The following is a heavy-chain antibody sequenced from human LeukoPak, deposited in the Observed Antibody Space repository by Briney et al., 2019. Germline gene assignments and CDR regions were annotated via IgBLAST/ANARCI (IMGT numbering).Heavy chain of an antibody. D-gene: IGHD3-10*01. CDR1: GFTVSSNY. Sequence: GRSLRLSCAASGFTVSSNYMSWVRQAPGKGLEWVSVIYSGGSTYYADSVKGRFTISRDNSKNTLYPQMNSLRAEDTAVYYCASSLWFGELYSYGMDVWGQGTTVTVSS. V-gene: IGHV3-53*01. CDR3: ASSLWFGELYSYGMDV. J-gene: IGHJ6*02. CDR2: IYSGGST.